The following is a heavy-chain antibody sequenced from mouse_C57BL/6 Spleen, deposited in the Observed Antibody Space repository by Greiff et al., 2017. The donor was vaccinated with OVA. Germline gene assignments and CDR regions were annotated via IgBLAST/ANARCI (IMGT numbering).Heavy chain of an antibody. J-gene: IGHJ2*01. D-gene: IGHD1-1*01. Sequence: EVQLQQSGPGMVKPSQSLSLTCTVPGYSITSGYDWHWIRHFPGNKLEWMGYISYSGSTNYNPSLKSRISITHDTSKNHFFLKLNSVTTEDTATYYCARLATTVGGYFDYWGQGTTLTVSS. V-gene: IGHV3-1*01. CDR3: ARLATTVGGYFDY. CDR1: GYSITSGYD. CDR2: ISYSGST.